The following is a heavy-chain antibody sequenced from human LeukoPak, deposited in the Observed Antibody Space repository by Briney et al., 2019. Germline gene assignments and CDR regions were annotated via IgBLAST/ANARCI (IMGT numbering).Heavy chain of an antibody. CDR1: GFTFSSYG. CDR3: ARTMYQPLLYFDY. D-gene: IGHD2-2*01. V-gene: IGHV3-33*01. J-gene: IGHJ4*02. Sequence: GGALRLSCAASGFTFSSYGMHRVRQAPGKGLEWVAVIWYDGSNKYYADSVKGRFTISRDNSKNTLYLQMNSLRAEDTAVYYCARTMYQPLLYFDYWGQGTLVTVSS. CDR2: IWYDGSNK.